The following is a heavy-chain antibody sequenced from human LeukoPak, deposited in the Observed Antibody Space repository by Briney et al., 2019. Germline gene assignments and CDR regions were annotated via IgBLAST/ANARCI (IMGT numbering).Heavy chain of an antibody. V-gene: IGHV4-38-2*02. CDR1: GYSISSGYY. J-gene: IGHJ4*02. Sequence: SETMSLTCNVSGYSISSGYYWGWIRQPPGKGLEWIWTIYHSGSTYYNPYLKSRVTISVDTSKNQFSLKLSSVTAADTAVYYCARDLGIAARPDYWGQGTLVTVSS. CDR2: IYHSGST. D-gene: IGHD6-6*01. CDR3: ARDLGIAARPDY.